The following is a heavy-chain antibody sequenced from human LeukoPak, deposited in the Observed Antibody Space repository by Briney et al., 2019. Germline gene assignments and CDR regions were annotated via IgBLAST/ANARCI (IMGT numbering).Heavy chain of an antibody. CDR3: ARDGDPSRNWFDP. Sequence: SETLSLTCTVSGGSISSYYWSWIRQPPGKGLEWIGYIYYSGSTNYNPSLKSRVTISVDTSKNQFSLKLSSVTAADTAVYYCARDGDPSRNWFDPWGQGTLVTVSS. CDR1: GGSISSYY. J-gene: IGHJ5*02. CDR2: IYYSGST. D-gene: IGHD7-27*01. V-gene: IGHV4-59*12.